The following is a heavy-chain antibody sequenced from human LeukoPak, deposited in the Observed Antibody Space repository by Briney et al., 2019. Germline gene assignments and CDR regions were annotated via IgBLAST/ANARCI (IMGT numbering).Heavy chain of an antibody. CDR1: GFTFSGYA. CDR2: IYVSDGST. J-gene: IGHJ2*01. D-gene: IGHD3-10*01. V-gene: IGHV3-23*01. CDR3: AKDAPGRRYWYFDL. Sequence: GGSLRLSCAASGFTFSGYAMSWVRQAPGKGLEWVSAIYVSDGSTYYADSVKGRFTISRDNSKNTLYLQMNSLRAEDTAVYYCAKDAPGRRYWYFDLWGRGTLVTVSS.